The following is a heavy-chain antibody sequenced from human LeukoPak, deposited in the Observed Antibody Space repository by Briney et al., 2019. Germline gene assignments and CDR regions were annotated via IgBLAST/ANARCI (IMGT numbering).Heavy chain of an antibody. CDR2: IKQDGSEK. V-gene: IGHV3-7*01. D-gene: IGHD3-9*01. CDR1: GFTFSSYW. Sequence: GGSLRLSCAASGFTFSSYWMSWVRQAPGKGLEWVANIKQDGSEKYYVDSVKGRFTISRDNAKNSLYLQMNSLRAEDTAVYYCARGDDIGDRGYFDYWGQGTLDTVSS. CDR3: ARGDDIGDRGYFDY. J-gene: IGHJ4*02.